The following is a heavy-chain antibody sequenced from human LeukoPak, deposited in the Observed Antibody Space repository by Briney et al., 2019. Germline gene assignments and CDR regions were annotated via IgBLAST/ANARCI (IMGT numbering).Heavy chain of an antibody. CDR3: ARRDCGGDCQGH. CDR1: GFTFSNYW. V-gene: IGHV3-74*01. J-gene: IGHJ4*02. Sequence: GGSLRLSCAASGFTFSNYWMHWVRQAPGKGLVWVARITSDGIDTSYADSVKGRFTISKDNAKNMLYLQMNSLRAEDTAVYYCARRDCGGDCQGHWGQGTLVTVSS. CDR2: ITSDGIDT. D-gene: IGHD2-21*01.